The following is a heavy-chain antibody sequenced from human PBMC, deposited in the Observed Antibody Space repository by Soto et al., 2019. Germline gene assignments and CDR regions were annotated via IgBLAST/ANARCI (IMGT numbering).Heavy chain of an antibody. Sequence: GGSLRLSCATSGFTFSDHYMSWIRQAPGKGLEWVSYISSSSTYTDYADSVKGRFTISRDNAKNSLYLQMNSLRSEDTAVYYCASSYSNYALIDYYYYGMDVWGQGTTVTVSS. V-gene: IGHV3-11*06. CDR2: ISSSSTYT. J-gene: IGHJ6*02. D-gene: IGHD4-4*01. CDR1: GFTFSDHY. CDR3: ASSYSNYALIDYYYYGMDV.